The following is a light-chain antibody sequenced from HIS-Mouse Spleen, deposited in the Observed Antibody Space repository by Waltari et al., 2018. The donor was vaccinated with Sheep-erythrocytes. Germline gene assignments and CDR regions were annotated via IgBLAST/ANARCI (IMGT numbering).Light chain of an antibody. J-gene: IGKJ1*01. CDR2: DAS. Sequence: EIVLTQSPATLSLSPGERATLSCRASQSVSSYLAWYQQKPGQAPRPLIYDASNRATGSPARFSGSGSGTDFTLTISSLEPEDLAVYYCQQRSNWPSWTFGQGTKVEIK. CDR1: QSVSSY. V-gene: IGKV3-11*01. CDR3: QQRSNWPSWT.